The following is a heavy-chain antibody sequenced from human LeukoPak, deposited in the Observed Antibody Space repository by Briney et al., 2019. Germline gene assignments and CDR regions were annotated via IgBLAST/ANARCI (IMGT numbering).Heavy chain of an antibody. CDR3: GGTMVRGVILTQATNTLDY. CDR1: GVSISIYY. CDR2: IYYSGST. D-gene: IGHD3-10*01. J-gene: IGHJ4*02. V-gene: IGHV4-59*01. Sequence: PAETLSLTCTVSGVSISIYYWNWIRQPPGEGLEWIGYIYYSGSTNYNPSLKSQVTISVDTFKNQFSLKLSSVTPADRTVNYCGGTMVRGVILTQATNTLDYWGQGTLVTVSS.